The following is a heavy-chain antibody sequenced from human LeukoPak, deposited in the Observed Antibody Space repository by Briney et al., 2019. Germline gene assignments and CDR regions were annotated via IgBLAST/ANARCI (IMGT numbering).Heavy chain of an antibody. Sequence: GRSLRLSCAASGFTFGHYGMHWVRQAPGKGLEWVAVISYDESDKYYADSVKGRFTISRDNSKNTLYLQMNSLRPEDTAVYYCAKGVVAATKAACYGMDVWGQGTTVTVSS. D-gene: IGHD2-15*01. CDR1: GFTFGHYG. CDR3: AKGVVAATKAACYGMDV. V-gene: IGHV3-30*18. CDR2: ISYDESDK. J-gene: IGHJ6*02.